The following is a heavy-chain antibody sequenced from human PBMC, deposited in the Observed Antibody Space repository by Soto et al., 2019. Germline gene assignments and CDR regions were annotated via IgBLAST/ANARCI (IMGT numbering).Heavy chain of an antibody. CDR1: GDSISKLDYF. CDR3: ARQKRGSTAVAGTGSEFQH. J-gene: IGHJ1*01. V-gene: IGHV4-39*01. Sequence: SETLSLTCSVSGDSISKLDYFWAWIRQPPGQALEYIGYIYKSATTYYNPAFESRVAISVDTSKSQCSLKLSSVTAADTAVYYCARQKRGSTAVAGTGSEFQHWGQGTLVTASS. CDR2: IYKSATT. D-gene: IGHD6-19*01.